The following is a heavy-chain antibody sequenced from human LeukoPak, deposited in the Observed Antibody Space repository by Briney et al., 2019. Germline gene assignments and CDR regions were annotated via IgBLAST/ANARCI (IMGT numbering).Heavy chain of an antibody. J-gene: IGHJ4*02. CDR3: ARTLYYYDSSGYYAY. Sequence: GGSLRLSCAASGFTFSSYGMHWVRQAPGKGLEWVAVIWYDGSNKYYADSVKGRFTISRDNSKNTRHLQMNSLRAEDTAVYYCARTLYYYDSSGYYAYWGQGTLVTVSS. V-gene: IGHV3-33*01. CDR2: IWYDGSNK. D-gene: IGHD3-22*01. CDR1: GFTFSSYG.